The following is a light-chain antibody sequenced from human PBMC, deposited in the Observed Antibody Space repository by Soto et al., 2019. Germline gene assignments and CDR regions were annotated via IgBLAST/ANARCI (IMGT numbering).Light chain of an antibody. V-gene: IGKV3-20*01. CDR1: QSVSSSY. J-gene: IGKJ1*01. CDR3: QQYGTTPWT. Sequence: EIVLTQSPGTLSLSPGERATLSCRASQSVSSSYLAWYQHKPGQAPRLLISGTSSRATGIPVRFSGSGAGTDFTLTISRLEPEDFAVYYCQQYGTTPWTFGQGTKVDIK. CDR2: GTS.